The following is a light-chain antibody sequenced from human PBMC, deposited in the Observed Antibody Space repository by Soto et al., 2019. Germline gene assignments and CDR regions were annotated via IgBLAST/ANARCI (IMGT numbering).Light chain of an antibody. Sequence: EIVLTQSPATLSLSPGERATLSCGASQSVSNNYLAWFQQKPGLAPRLLIYDASTRATGIPDRFSGSGSGTDFTLTVSRLEPEDFAVYYCQQFGSSPLTFGGGTKVEIK. J-gene: IGKJ4*01. CDR1: QSVSNNY. CDR3: QQFGSSPLT. V-gene: IGKV3D-20*01. CDR2: DAS.